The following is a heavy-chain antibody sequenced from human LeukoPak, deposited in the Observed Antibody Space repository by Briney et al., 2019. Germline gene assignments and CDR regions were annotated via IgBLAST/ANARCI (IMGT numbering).Heavy chain of an antibody. CDR3: ARGPLTTVTIHFDY. CDR2: IYYSGST. D-gene: IGHD4-17*01. J-gene: IGHJ4*02. CDR1: GGSISSSSYY. V-gene: IGHV4-39*07. Sequence: SETLSLTCTLSGGSISSSSYYWGWIRQPPGKGLEWNGRIYYSGSTYYNPSLKSRVTISVDTSKNQFSLKLSSVTAAGTAVYYCARGPLTTVTIHFDYWGQGTLVTVSS.